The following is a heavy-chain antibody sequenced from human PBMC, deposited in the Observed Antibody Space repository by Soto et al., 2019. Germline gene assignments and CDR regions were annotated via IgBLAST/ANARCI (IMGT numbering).Heavy chain of an antibody. J-gene: IGHJ4*01. D-gene: IGHD6-6*01. CDR3: ARSTIAPHLFMYPFDS. Sequence: SETLSLTGTVSGASISSNTYYWACIRLPPGKGPACIALLPYDGSTYSNPSLPTRPPISVDTSENQLPLELNSVTAADTAVYYCARSTIAPHLFMYPFDSWGQGTLVTVSS. CDR1: GASISSNTYY. CDR2: LPYDGST. V-gene: IGHV4-39*01.